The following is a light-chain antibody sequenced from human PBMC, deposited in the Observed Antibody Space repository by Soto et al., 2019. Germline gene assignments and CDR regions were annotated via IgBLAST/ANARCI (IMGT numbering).Light chain of an antibody. V-gene: IGLV2-14*01. Sequence: QSALTQPASVSGSPGQSITISCTGTSSDVGRYNHVSWYQHHPGKAPKLLISEVSKRPSGVSNRFSGSKSDYTASLTISGLQAEDEVDYYCNSHTSGDFRVFGTGTKLTVL. CDR3: NSHTSGDFRV. J-gene: IGLJ1*01. CDR2: EVS. CDR1: SSDVGRYNH.